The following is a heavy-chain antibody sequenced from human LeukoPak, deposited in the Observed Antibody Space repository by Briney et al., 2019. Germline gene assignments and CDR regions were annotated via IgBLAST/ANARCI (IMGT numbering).Heavy chain of an antibody. Sequence: PSETLSLTCTVSGGSISSYYWSWVRQPPGKGLEWIGYIYYSGSTNYNPSLKSRVTISVDTSKNQFSLKLSTVTAADTAVYYCARRTPSDSSRWYWDVGLWCRGTLVTVSS. CDR2: IYYSGST. CDR1: GGSISSYY. D-gene: IGHD6-13*01. CDR3: ARRTPSDSSRWYWDVGL. J-gene: IGHJ2*01. V-gene: IGHV4-59*08.